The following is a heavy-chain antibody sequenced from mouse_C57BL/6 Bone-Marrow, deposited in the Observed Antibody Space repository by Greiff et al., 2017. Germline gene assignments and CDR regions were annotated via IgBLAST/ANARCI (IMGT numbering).Heavy chain of an antibody. CDR3: AIDSWGDWYFDV. CDR2: IHPSDSDT. D-gene: IGHD3-2*01. CDR1: GYTFTSYW. Sequence: QVQLKQPGAELVKPGASVKVSCKASGYTFTSYWMHWVKQRPGQGLEWIGRIHPSDSDTNYNQKFKGKATLTVDKSSSTAYMQLSSLTSEDSAVYYCAIDSWGDWYFDVWGTGTTVTVSS. J-gene: IGHJ1*03. V-gene: IGHV1-74*01.